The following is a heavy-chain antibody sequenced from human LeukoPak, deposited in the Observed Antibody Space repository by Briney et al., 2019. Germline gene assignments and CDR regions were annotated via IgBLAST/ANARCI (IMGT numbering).Heavy chain of an antibody. Sequence: PGGSLRLSCVASGFTFTKCAMSWIRQAPGKGLEWVAIITATGDTAYYADSVKGRFTISRDNSKNTLYLQMNSLRAEDTAVYYCASSPGARYYYDSSGYLGYWGQGTLVTVSS. D-gene: IGHD3-22*01. CDR2: ITATGDTA. CDR3: ASSPGARYYYDSSGYLGY. V-gene: IGHV3-23*01. J-gene: IGHJ4*02. CDR1: GFTFTKCA.